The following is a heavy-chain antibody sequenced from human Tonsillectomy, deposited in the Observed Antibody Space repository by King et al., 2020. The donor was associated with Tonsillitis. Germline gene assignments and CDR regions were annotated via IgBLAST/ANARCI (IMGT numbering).Heavy chain of an antibody. CDR1: GFSFDDYA. Sequence: VQLVESGGGVVQPGGSLRLSCAASGFSFDDYAMHWVRQAPRKGLEWVSLISGDGISTYYADSVKGRFTISRDNSKNSLYLQMNSLRTEDTALYYCVKDGDDYGGIRFDYWGQGTQATVSS. J-gene: IGHJ4*02. D-gene: IGHD4-23*01. V-gene: IGHV3-43*02. CDR3: VKDGDDYGGIRFDY. CDR2: ISGDGIST.